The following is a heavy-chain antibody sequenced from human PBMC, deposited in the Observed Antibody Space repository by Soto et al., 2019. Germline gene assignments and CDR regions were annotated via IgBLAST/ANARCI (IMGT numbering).Heavy chain of an antibody. D-gene: IGHD3-22*01. J-gene: IGHJ4*02. V-gene: IGHV3-23*01. CDR3: ARDSNLPDKWLYFDY. Sequence: TGGSLRLSCAASGFTFSSYAMSWVRQAPGKGLEWVSAISGSGGSTYYADSVKGRFTISRDNSKNTLYLQMTNMDPVDTATYYCARDSNLPDKWLYFDYWGQGTLVTVSS. CDR2: ISGSGGST. CDR1: GFTFSSYA.